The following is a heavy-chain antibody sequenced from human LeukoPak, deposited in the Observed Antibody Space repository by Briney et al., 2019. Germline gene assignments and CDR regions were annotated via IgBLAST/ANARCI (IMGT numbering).Heavy chain of an antibody. CDR1: GGSISGYY. CDR2: ISYSGAT. D-gene: IGHD5-12*01. Sequence: SETLSLTCTVSGGSISGYYWSWIRQPPGEGLEYTGYISYSGATHYNPSLRSRVTISIDTSRNQFSLKLSSVTAADTAVYYCVRKSASGGYDRYFDRWGQGTLVTVSS. J-gene: IGHJ4*02. V-gene: IGHV4-59*01. CDR3: VRKSASGGYDRYFDR.